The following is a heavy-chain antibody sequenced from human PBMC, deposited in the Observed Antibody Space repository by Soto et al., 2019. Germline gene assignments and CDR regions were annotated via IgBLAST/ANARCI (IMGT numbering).Heavy chain of an antibody. V-gene: IGHV6-1*01. CDR2: TYYRSQWYN. CDR3: LRDLWGLGSSWSLGWFDP. Sequence: SQTLSLPCAISGDSVSSNSAAWNWIRQSPSRGLEWLGRTYYRSQWYNDYAVSVKSRITINPDTSKNQFSLQLNSVTPEDPAVYYSLRDLWGLGSSWSLGWFDPWGQGTLVTVSS. J-gene: IGHJ5*02. D-gene: IGHD6-13*01. CDR1: GDSVSSNSAA.